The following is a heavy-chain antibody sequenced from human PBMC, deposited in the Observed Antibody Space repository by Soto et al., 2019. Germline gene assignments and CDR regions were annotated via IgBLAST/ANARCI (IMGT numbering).Heavy chain of an antibody. CDR3: ARDRPPYQLLYYFDQ. D-gene: IGHD2-2*01. CDR2: RKQDGTEK. CDR1: GFTFSNLW. V-gene: IGHV3-7*01. Sequence: GGSLRLSCAASGFTFSNLWMSWGRQAPEKGLDWVATRKQDGTEKCYVACVKGRFTISRHKAKESMYQQMKSMRAADTAVYSCARDRPPYQLLYYFDQWRQRSLVTVSS. J-gene: IGHJ4*02.